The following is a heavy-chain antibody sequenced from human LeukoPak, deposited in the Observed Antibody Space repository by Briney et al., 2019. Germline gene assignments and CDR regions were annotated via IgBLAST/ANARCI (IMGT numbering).Heavy chain of an antibody. CDR3: ARGRSGYCSSTSCYANWFDP. CDR2: IYTSGST. CDR1: GGSISSGSYY. V-gene: IGHV4-61*02. Sequence: SETLSLTCTVSGGSISSGSYYWSWIRQPAGKGLEWIGRIYTSGSTNYNPSLKSRVTISVDTSKNQFSLKLSSVTAADTAVYYCARGRSGYCSSTSCYANWFDPWGQGTLVTVSS. D-gene: IGHD2-2*01. J-gene: IGHJ5*02.